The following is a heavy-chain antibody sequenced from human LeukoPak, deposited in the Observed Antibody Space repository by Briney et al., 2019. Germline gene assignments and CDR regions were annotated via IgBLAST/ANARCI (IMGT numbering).Heavy chain of an antibody. J-gene: IGHJ4*02. V-gene: IGHV1-18*01. CDR3: ARDLSRYYDSSGPFDY. CDR1: GYTFTSYG. D-gene: IGHD3-22*01. CDR2: ISAYNGNT. Sequence: ASVKVSCTASGYTFTSYGISWVRQAPGQGLEWMGWISAYNGNTNYAQKLQGRVTMTTDTSTSTAYMELRSLRSDDTAVYYCARDLSRYYDSSGPFDYWGQGTLVTVSS.